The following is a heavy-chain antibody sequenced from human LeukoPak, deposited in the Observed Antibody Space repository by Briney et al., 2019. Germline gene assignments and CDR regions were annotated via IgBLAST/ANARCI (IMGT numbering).Heavy chain of an antibody. CDR1: GYTLSELS. V-gene: IGHV1-24*01. J-gene: IGHJ4*02. Sequence: GASVKVSCKVSGYTLSELSIHWVREAPGQGLEWMGGFDPEDGETIYAQKFQGRVTMTEDTSTDTAYMELTSLRSEDTAVYYCATSPGYDYWGQGTLVTVSS. D-gene: IGHD1-14*01. CDR3: ATSPGYDY. CDR2: FDPEDGET.